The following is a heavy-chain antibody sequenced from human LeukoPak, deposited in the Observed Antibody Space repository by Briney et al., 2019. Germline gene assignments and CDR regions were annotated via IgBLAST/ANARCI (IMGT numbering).Heavy chain of an antibody. J-gene: IGHJ3*02. CDR2: INPNSGGT. Sequence: ASVKVSCKASGYTFTGYYMHWVRQAPGQGLEWMGWINPNSGGTNYAQKFQGRVTMTRDTSISTAYMELSRLRSDDTAVYYCARARGSLYGFDIWGQGTMVTVSS. D-gene: IGHD1-26*01. CDR3: ARARGSLYGFDI. V-gene: IGHV1-2*02. CDR1: GYTFTGYY.